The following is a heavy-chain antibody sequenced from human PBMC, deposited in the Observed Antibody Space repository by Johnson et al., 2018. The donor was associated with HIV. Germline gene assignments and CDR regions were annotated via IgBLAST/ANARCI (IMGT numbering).Heavy chain of an antibody. CDR3: TRRSPYDAFDI. CDR1: TFTFSGYN. V-gene: IGHV3-11*04. CDR2: ISSSGYST. Sequence: QVQLVESGGGLVRPGGSLRLSCVASTFTFSGYNMAWIRQAPGKGLECLSYISSSGYSTYYTDSVKGRFTISRDNAKKSLFLQMNSLRAEETALYYCTRRSPYDAFDIWGQGTMVTVSS. J-gene: IGHJ3*02.